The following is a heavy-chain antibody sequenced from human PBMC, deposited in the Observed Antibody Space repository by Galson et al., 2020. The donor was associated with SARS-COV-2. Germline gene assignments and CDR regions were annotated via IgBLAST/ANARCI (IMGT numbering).Heavy chain of an antibody. V-gene: IGHV4-59*01. CDR2: MHYSGSP. CDR1: GGSISSSH. J-gene: IGHJ4*02. Sequence: SETLSLTCSVSGGSISSSHWSWIRQSPGKGLEWIGYMHYSGSPNYNPSLKSRVTISLDVSKNQFSLRLSSVTAADTAVYYCARDRGFTYFDYWGQGTRVTVSS. CDR3: ARDRGFTYFDY. D-gene: IGHD1-26*01.